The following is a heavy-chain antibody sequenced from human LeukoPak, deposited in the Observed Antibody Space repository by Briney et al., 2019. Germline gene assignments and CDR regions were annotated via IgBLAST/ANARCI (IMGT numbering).Heavy chain of an antibody. Sequence: SVMVSCKATGGIFSSYGICWVRQAPGQWLEWMGGIIPIFGTANYAQKFQGRVTITADESTSTAYMELSNLRSEDTAVYYCARDGGEDIVVVPAALWGQGTLVTVSS. V-gene: IGHV1-69*01. CDR2: IIPIFGTA. J-gene: IGHJ4*02. D-gene: IGHD2-2*01. CDR3: ARDGGEDIVVVPAAL. CDR1: GGIFSSYG.